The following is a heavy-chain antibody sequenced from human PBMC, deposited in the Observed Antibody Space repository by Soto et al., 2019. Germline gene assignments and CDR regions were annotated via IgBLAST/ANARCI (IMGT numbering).Heavy chain of an antibody. V-gene: IGHV1-69*05. CDR2: INPSGGTT. CDR3: AREVWDYYDSSGYYSQH. Sequence: SVKVSCKASGGTFSSYAISWVRQAPGQGLEWMGLINPSGGTTSYAQKFQGRVTMTRDASTSTVYMELSSLRSEDTAVYYCAREVWDYYDSSGYYSQHWGQGTLVTVS. CDR1: GGTFSSYA. D-gene: IGHD3-22*01. J-gene: IGHJ1*01.